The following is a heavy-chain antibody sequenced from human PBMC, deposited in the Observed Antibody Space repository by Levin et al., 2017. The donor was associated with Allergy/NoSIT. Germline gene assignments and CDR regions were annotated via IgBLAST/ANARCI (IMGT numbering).Heavy chain of an antibody. J-gene: IGHJ6*03. Sequence: GGSLRLSCAASGFTFSSYGMHWVRQAPGKGLEWVAVIWYDGSNKYYADSVKGRLTISRDNSKNTLYLQMHSLRAEDTTVYYCARVSCTGGVCYRPYYYYYMDVWGKGTTVTVSS. CDR3: ARVSCTGGVCYRPYYYYYMDV. CDR1: GFTFSSYG. CDR2: IWYDGSNK. D-gene: IGHD2-8*02. V-gene: IGHV3-33*01.